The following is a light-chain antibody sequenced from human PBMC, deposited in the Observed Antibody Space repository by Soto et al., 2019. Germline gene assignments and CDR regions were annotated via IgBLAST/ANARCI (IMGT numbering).Light chain of an antibody. V-gene: IGKV1-27*01. CDR1: QAIYNY. CDR2: AAS. CDR3: QKFSAVPT. Sequence: DIQMTQSPSSLSASVGDRVTITCRASQAIYNYLAWYQQKPGKVPTLLISAASTLQSGVPSRFSGSGSGTDFTLTISRLQPEDVATYCCQKFSAVPTFGGGTKVEI. J-gene: IGKJ4*01.